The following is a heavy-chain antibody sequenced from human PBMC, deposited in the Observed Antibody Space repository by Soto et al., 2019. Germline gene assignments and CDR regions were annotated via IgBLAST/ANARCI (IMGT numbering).Heavy chain of an antibody. CDR1: GFTFSNYG. CDR3: AAGEPLDY. CDR2: IWYDGSNK. D-gene: IGHD3-10*01. J-gene: IGHJ4*02. V-gene: IGHV3-33*01. Sequence: GGSLRLSCAASGFTFSNYGMHWVRQAPGKGLEWVAIIWYDGSNKYYADSVKGRFTISRDNSKKIVYLQMNSLRAEDTAMYYCAAGEPLDYRGQGTLVTVSS.